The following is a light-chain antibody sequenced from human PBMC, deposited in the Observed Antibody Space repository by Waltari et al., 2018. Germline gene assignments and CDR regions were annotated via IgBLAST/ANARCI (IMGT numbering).Light chain of an antibody. CDR2: DVN. J-gene: IGLJ3*02. CDR1: SSDAGRYPF. Sequence: QSVLTQPRSVSESPGQSVTISCTGTSSDAGRYPFVSGYQQHPGEAPNLMIYDVNKRPSGVPARFSGSKSGNTASLTISRLQAEDEADYFCCSFAGTYTFWVFGGGTKLTVL. V-gene: IGLV2-11*01. CDR3: CSFAGTYTFWV.